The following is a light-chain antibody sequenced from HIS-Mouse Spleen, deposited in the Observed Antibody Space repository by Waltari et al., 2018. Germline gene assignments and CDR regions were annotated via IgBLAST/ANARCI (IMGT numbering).Light chain of an antibody. CDR3: CSYAGSYTGV. CDR2: DVS. Sequence: QSALTQPRSVSGSPGQPVTISCPGTSSDVGGYNYVSWYQQPPGKAPKLMIYDVSKRPSGVPDRFSGSKSGNTASLTISGLQAEDEADYYCCSYAGSYTGVFGTGTKVTVL. CDR1: SSDVGGYNY. V-gene: IGLV2-11*01. J-gene: IGLJ1*01.